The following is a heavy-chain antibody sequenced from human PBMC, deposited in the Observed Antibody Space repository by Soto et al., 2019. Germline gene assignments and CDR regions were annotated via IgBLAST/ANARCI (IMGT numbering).Heavy chain of an antibody. V-gene: IGHV1-2*04. CDR3: ARDLESLDTAMVFDD. CDR1: GYTFTGYY. D-gene: IGHD5-18*01. CDR2: INPNSGGT. Sequence: ASVKVSCKASGYTFTGYYMHWVRQAPGQGLEWMGWINPNSGGTNDAQKFQGWVTMTRDTSISTAYMELSRLRSDATAVYYCARDLESLDTAMVFDDWGQGTLVTVSS. J-gene: IGHJ4*02.